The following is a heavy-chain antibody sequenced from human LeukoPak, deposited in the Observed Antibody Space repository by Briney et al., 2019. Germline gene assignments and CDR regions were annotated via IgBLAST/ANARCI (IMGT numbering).Heavy chain of an antibody. CDR1: GFTFSDYS. V-gene: IGHV3-21*01. Sequence: KSGGSLRLSCEVSGFTFSDYSMKWARQAPGKGLEWVSYITARSNYIDYADSVKGRFTISRDNARNTVYLQMSSLRAEDTAVYYCAKSRFSCIGNNCYSPDYWGQGTLVTVSS. J-gene: IGHJ4*02. CDR3: AKSRFSCIGNNCYSPDY. D-gene: IGHD2-15*01. CDR2: ITARSNYI.